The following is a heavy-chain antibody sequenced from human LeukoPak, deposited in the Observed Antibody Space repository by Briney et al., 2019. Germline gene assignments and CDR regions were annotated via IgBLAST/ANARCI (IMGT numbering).Heavy chain of an antibody. CDR2: IYYSGST. CDR3: ARLWQNWFDP. Sequence: PSETLSLTCTVSGGSISSSSYYWGWIRQPPGKGLEWIGSIYYSGSTYYNPSLKSRVTISVDTSKNQFSLKLSSVTAADTAVDYCARLWQNWFDPWGQGTLVTVSS. CDR1: GGSISSSSYY. J-gene: IGHJ5*02. V-gene: IGHV4-39*01.